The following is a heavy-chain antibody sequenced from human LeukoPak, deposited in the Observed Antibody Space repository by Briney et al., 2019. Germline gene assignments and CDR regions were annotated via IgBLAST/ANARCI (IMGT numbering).Heavy chain of an antibody. V-gene: IGHV1-2*04. CDR2: INPNSGGT. J-gene: IGHJ5*02. CDR1: GYTFTGYY. D-gene: IGHD3-22*01. Sequence: GASVKVSCKASGYTFTGYYMHWVRQAPGQGLEWMGWINPNSGGTNYAQKFQGWVTMTRDTSISTAYMELSRLRSDDTAVYYCARSPPSTMIKWFDPWGQGTLVTVSS. CDR3: ARSPPSTMIKWFDP.